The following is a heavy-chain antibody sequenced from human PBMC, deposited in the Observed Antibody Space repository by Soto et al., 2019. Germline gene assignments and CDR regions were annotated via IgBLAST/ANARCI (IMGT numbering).Heavy chain of an antibody. V-gene: IGHV4-34*01. CDR3: ARRVVVTAAIRYSSSWEYYYYYMDV. D-gene: IGHD2-2*01. CDR2: INHSGST. Sequence: QVQLQQWGAGLLKPSETLSLTCAVYGGSFSGYYWSWIRQPPGKGLEWIGEINHSGSTNYNPSLKSRVTISVDTSKNQFSLKLSSVTAADTAVYYCARRVVVTAAIRYSSSWEYYYYYMDVWGKGTTVTVSS. CDR1: GGSFSGYY. J-gene: IGHJ6*03.